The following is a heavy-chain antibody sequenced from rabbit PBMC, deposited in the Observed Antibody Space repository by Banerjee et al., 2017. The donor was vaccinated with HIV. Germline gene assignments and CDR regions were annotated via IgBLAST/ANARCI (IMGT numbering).Heavy chain of an antibody. J-gene: IGHJ4*01. CDR2: IDGVSSGRT. CDR1: GFSFSSSYW. Sequence: QSLEESGGDLVKPGASLTLTCTASGFSFSSSYWICWVRQAPGKGLEWIACIDGVSSGRTYYANWAKGRFTISKTSSTTMTLQLASLTAADTATYFCARGYTGYAAYDNAFNLWGPGTLVTVS. V-gene: IGHV1S40*01. D-gene: IGHD6-1*01. CDR3: ARGYTGYAAYDNAFNL.